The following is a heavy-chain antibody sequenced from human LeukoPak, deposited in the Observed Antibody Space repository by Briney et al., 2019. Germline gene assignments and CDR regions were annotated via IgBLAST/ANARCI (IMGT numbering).Heavy chain of an antibody. CDR3: ARDLMLRLGELDL. Sequence: GGSLRLSCAASGFTLVPYTMNWVRQVPGKGLEWGSSIGSLGTDIYYTDSVKGRFTVSRDNAQNSLYLQMNSLRAEDTALYYCARDLMLRLGELDLWGQGTLVTVSS. V-gene: IGHV3-21*01. D-gene: IGHD3-16*01. J-gene: IGHJ5*02. CDR2: IGSLGTDI. CDR1: GFTLVPYT.